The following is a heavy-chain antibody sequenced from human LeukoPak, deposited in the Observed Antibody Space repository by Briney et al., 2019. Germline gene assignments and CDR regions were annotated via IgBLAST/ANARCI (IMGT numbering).Heavy chain of an antibody. CDR2: ISYDGSNK. CDR3: ARDPNYDYVWGSY. D-gene: IGHD3-16*01. Sequence: GGSLRLSCAASGFTFSSYAMHWVRQAPGKGLEWVAVISYDGSNKYYADSVKGRFTISRDNSKNTLYLQMNSLRAEDTAVYYCARDPNYDYVWGSYWGQGTLVTVSS. CDR1: GFTFSSYA. J-gene: IGHJ4*02. V-gene: IGHV3-30*04.